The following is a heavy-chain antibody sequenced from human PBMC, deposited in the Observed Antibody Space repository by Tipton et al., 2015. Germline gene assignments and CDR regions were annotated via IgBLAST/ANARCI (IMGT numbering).Heavy chain of an antibody. V-gene: IGHV4-39*01. CDR3: ARGGAGYYYDSVGYLS. J-gene: IGHJ5*02. Sequence: TLSLTCTVSDDSISNNDYYWGWLRQPPGKDLEWIGSVYHSGNTYYNPSLKSRVSMSIDTSKNQFSLNLNSVTAADTAVFYCARGGAGYYYDSVGYLSWGQGTLVTVSS. CDR2: VYHSGNT. D-gene: IGHD3-22*01. CDR1: DDSISNNDYY.